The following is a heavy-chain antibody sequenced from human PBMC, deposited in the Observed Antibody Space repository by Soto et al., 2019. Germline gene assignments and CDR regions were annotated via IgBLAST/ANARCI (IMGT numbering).Heavy chain of an antibody. Sequence: PGGSLRLSCAASGFTFSSYWMSWVRQAPGKGLEWVANIKQDGSEKYYVDSVKGRFTISRDNAKNSLYLQMNSLRAEDTAVYYCARRLTYYYDSSGYLDYWGQGTLVTVSS. D-gene: IGHD3-22*01. CDR1: GFTFSSYW. V-gene: IGHV3-7*03. CDR3: ARRLTYYYDSSGYLDY. J-gene: IGHJ4*02. CDR2: IKQDGSEK.